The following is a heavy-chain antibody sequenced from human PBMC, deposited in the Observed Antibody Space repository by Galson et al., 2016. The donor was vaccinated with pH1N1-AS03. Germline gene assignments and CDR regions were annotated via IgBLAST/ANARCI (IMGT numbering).Heavy chain of an antibody. V-gene: IGHV3-20*01. CDR3: ARDPYDTSGYYYPP. J-gene: IGHJ5*02. CDR1: GFTVSSGYH. D-gene: IGHD3-22*01. CDR2: INWNGDSL. Sequence: SLRLSCAATGFTVSSGYHMSWVRQAPGKGLEWVAGINWNGDSLGYADSVKGRFTISKDNAKNYLYLHMNSLRVEDTALYHCARDPYDTSGYYYPPWGQGTLVTVSS.